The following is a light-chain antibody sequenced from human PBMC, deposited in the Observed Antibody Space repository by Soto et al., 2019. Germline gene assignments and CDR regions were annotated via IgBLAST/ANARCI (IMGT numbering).Light chain of an antibody. CDR3: QQYGSSGT. CDR1: QSVSTSS. CDR2: GAS. Sequence: EIVLTQSPGTLSLSPGARATLSCRASQSVSTSSLAWYQQKGGQAPRLLIYGASNRATGIPDRFSGSGSGTDFTLTISRLEPEDFAVYYCQQYGSSGTFGQGTKWIS. V-gene: IGKV3-20*01. J-gene: IGKJ1*01.